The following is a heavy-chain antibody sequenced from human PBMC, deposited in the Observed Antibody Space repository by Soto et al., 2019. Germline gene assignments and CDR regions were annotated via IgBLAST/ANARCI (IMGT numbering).Heavy chain of an antibody. CDR1: GGTFSSYA. Sequence: QVQLVQSGAEVKKPGSSVKVSCKASGGTFSSYAISWVRQAPGQGLEWMGGVIAIFSTADYAQKFQGRDTVXSDETTGTAYMELSSLTSEATAVDYGAGHSSAAAGQCDGMVVWGQGTTVTVSS. CDR3: AGHSSAAAGQCDGMVV. CDR2: VIAIFSTA. J-gene: IGHJ6*02. V-gene: IGHV1-69*05. D-gene: IGHD3-22*01.